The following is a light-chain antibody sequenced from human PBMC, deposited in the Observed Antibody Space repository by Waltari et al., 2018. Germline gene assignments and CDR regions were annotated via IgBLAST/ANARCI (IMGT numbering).Light chain of an antibody. Sequence: DIVMTQSPDSLAVSPGDRATLPCRARRSINNNFAWYQQSPGQAPRLLIHGASTRATGFPARFSGSGSGTEFALTISSLQSEDFAVYFCQQYNDWPTFGQGTKVEIK. V-gene: IGKV3-15*01. CDR3: QQYNDWPT. J-gene: IGKJ1*01. CDR2: GAS. CDR1: RSINNN.